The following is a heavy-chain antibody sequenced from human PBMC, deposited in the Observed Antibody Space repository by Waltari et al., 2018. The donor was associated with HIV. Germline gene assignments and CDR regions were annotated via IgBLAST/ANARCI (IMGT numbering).Heavy chain of an antibody. CDR3: ARKYSSSWGAPFDY. D-gene: IGHD6-13*01. V-gene: IGHV3-33*01. CDR2: IWYDGSKK. Sequence: QVQLVESGGGVVQPGRSLRISGATAGFHPSSYGMHWVRQAPGKGLEWVTVIWYDGSKKYYADSVKGRFTISRDNSKNTLYLQMNSLRIEDTAVYYCARKYSSSWGAPFDYWGQGTLVTVSS. J-gene: IGHJ4*02. CDR1: GFHPSSYG.